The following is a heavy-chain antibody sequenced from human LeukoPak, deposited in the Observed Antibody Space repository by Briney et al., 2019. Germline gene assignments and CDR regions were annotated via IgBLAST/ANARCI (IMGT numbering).Heavy chain of an antibody. Sequence: GGSLRLSCVASGFIFSDFWMSWVRQAPGKGLEWVANIKQDGSEKYYVDSVKGRFTISRDNAKNSLYLQMNSLRAEDTALYYCAKDHRAFTVAADFDYWGQGTLVTVSS. CDR1: GFIFSDFW. D-gene: IGHD6-19*01. J-gene: IGHJ4*02. CDR3: AKDHRAFTVAADFDY. V-gene: IGHV3-7*03. CDR2: IKQDGSEK.